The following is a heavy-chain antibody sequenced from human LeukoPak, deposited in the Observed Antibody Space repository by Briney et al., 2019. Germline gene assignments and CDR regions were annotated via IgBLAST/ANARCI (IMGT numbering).Heavy chain of an antibody. CDR1: GFTFSSYS. CDR3: ARDMYYDILTGYYERFDY. V-gene: IGHV3-21*01. J-gene: IGHJ4*02. CDR2: ISSSSSYI. D-gene: IGHD3-9*01. Sequence: GGSLRLSCAASGFTFSSYSVNWVRQAPGKGLEWVSSISSSSSYIYYADSVKGRFTISRDNAKNSLYLQMNSLRAEDTAVYYCARDMYYDILTGYYERFDYWGQGTLVTVSS.